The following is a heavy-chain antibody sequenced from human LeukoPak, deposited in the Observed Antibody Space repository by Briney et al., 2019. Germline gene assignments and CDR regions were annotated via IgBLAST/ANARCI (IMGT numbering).Heavy chain of an antibody. CDR1: GGSFSGYY. CDR2: INHSGST. CDR3: ARCPSYYYYMDV. Sequence: SETLSLTCAVYGGSFSGYYWSWNRQPPGKGLEWIGEINHSGSTNYNPSLKSRVTISVDTSKNQFSLKLSSVTAADTAVYYCARCPSYYYYMDVWGKGTTVTVSS. J-gene: IGHJ6*03. V-gene: IGHV4-34*01.